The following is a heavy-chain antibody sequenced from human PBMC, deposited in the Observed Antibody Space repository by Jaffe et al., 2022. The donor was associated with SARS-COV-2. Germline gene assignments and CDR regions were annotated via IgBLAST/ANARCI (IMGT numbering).Heavy chain of an antibody. CDR1: GGTFSNNA. CDR2: IIPTFGEA. V-gene: IGHV1-69*01. J-gene: IGHJ3*02. D-gene: IGHD3-22*01. CDR3: ARDRRAYFYDSRDAFDI. Sequence: QVQLVQSGAEVKKPGSSVRVSCKASGGTFSNNAISWVRQAPGQGPEWMGGIIPTFGEANYAQKFQGRVTITADESTTTAYMELSSLRSDDTAVYYCARDRRAYFYDSRDAFDIWGQGTMVTVSS.